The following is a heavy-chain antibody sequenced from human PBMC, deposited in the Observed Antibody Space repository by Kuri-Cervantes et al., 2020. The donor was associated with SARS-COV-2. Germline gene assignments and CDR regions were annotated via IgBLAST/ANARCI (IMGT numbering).Heavy chain of an antibody. CDR2: IIPIFGTA. CDR1: GGTFSSYA. J-gene: IGHJ5*02. D-gene: IGHD2-2*01. Sequence: SVKVSCKASGGTFSSYAISWVRQAPGQGLEWMGRIIPIFGTANYAQKLQGRVTMTTDTSTSTAYMELRSLRSDDTAAYYCARDSIPTLGYCSSTSCYVPYNWFDPWGQGTLVTVSS. V-gene: IGHV1-69*05. CDR3: ARDSIPTLGYCSSTSCYVPYNWFDP.